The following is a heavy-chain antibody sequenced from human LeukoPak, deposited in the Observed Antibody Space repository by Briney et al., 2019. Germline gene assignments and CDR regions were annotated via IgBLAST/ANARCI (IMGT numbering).Heavy chain of an antibody. D-gene: IGHD3-16*02. Sequence: SETLSLTCDVSGGSITQTNYCTWVRQPPGKGLEWIGEVNLQGGTNYNPSLLRRVAISVDTSANHVSLQVTSVAAADTAVYYGAIECGSYRPLDYSGQGTLVTVSS. CDR2: VNLQGGT. CDR1: GGSITQTNY. V-gene: IGHV4-4*02. J-gene: IGHJ4*02. CDR3: AIECGSYRPLDY.